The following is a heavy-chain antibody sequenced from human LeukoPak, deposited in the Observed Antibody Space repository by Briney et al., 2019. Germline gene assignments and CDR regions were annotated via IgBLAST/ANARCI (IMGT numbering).Heavy chain of an antibody. CDR2: ISYDGSDK. CDR3: VKDLHSGWSFDY. V-gene: IGHV3-30*02. J-gene: IGHJ4*02. CDR1: GFTFNNFG. D-gene: IGHD6-19*01. Sequence: GGSLRLSCAASGFTFNNFGLHWVRQAPGKGLEWVAFISYDGSDKNCVDSVQGRFTISRDNSKNTPYLQMNSLRVDDTAVYYCVKDLHSGWSFDYWGQGILVTVSS.